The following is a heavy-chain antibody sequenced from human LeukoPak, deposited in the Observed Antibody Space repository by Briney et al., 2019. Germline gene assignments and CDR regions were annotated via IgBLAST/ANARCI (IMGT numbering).Heavy chain of an antibody. Sequence: GGSLRLSCAASGFTFSSYAMSWVRQAPGKGLEWVSAIRDSGSSTHYADSVKGRFTTSRDNSKNTLFLQMNSLRAEDTAIYYCAKYGPQDSGSSHFDYWGQGVLVTVSS. CDR1: GFTFSSYA. J-gene: IGHJ4*02. CDR2: IRDSGSST. V-gene: IGHV3-23*01. D-gene: IGHD1-26*01. CDR3: AKYGPQDSGSSHFDY.